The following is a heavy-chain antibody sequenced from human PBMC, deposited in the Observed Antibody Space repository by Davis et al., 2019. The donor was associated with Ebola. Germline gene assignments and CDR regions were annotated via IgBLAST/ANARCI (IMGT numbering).Heavy chain of an antibody. CDR1: GFTFSSYA. CDR2: IKQDGSEK. D-gene: IGHD2-2*01. CDR3: ARDMQGIAVR. J-gene: IGHJ4*02. Sequence: GESLKISCAASGFTFSSYAMHWVRQAPGKGLEWVANIKQDGSEKYYVDSVKGRFTISRDNAKNSLYLQMNSLRAEDTAVYYCARDMQGIAVRWGQGTLVTVSS. V-gene: IGHV3-7*01.